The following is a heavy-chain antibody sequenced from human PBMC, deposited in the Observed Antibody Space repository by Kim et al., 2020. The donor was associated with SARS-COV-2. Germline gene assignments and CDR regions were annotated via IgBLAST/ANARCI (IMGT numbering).Heavy chain of an antibody. CDR3: AAPYCSSTSCHDAFDI. V-gene: IGHV1-58*01. CDR1: GFTFTSSA. Sequence: SVKVSCKASGFTFTSSAVQWVRQARGQRLEWIGWIVVGSGNTNYAQNFQERVTITRDMSTSTAYMELSSLRSEDTAVYYCAAPYCSSTSCHDAFDIWGQGTMVTVSS. J-gene: IGHJ3*02. CDR2: IVVGSGNT. D-gene: IGHD2-2*01.